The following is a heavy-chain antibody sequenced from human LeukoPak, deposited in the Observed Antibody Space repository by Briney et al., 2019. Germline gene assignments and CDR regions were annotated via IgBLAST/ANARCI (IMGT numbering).Heavy chain of an antibody. Sequence: ASVKVSCKASGYTFTSYAMNWVRQAPGQGLEWMGWINTNTGNPTYAQGFTGRFVFSLDTSVSTAYLQISSLKAEDTAVYYCAVQIGYYYGSGSYAFDIWGQGTMVTVSS. CDR3: AVQIGYYYGSGSYAFDI. CDR1: GYTFTSYA. CDR2: INTNTGNP. J-gene: IGHJ3*02. V-gene: IGHV7-4-1*02. D-gene: IGHD3-10*01.